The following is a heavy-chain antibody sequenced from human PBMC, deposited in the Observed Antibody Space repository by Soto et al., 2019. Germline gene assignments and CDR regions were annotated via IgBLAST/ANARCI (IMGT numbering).Heavy chain of an antibody. CDR1: GFTFSTYA. Sequence: GGSLSLACAASGFTFSTYAMAWIRQAPGKGLEWVSGISDNGGRTYYAASVKGRFTISRDNSKNTLYLQMNSLRPEDTAIYYCAKDQHTTTPVATDYWGQATLVTVSS. CDR3: AKDQHTTTPVATDY. CDR2: ISDNGGRT. D-gene: IGHD6-19*01. J-gene: IGHJ4*02. V-gene: IGHV3-23*01.